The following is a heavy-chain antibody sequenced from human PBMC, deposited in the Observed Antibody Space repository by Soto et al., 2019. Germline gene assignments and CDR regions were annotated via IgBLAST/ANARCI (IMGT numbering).Heavy chain of an antibody. Sequence: GGSLRLSCAASGFTVTSSAMSWVRQAPGGGLEWVSGISDSGGSTYSAASVKGRFTISRDISKNTLYLQMNNLRAEDTAVYYCARAGIAVADHWGGIDVWGQGTMVTVSS. J-gene: IGHJ3*01. CDR1: GFTVTSSA. CDR3: ARAGIAVADHWGGIDV. D-gene: IGHD6-19*01. CDR2: ISDSGGST. V-gene: IGHV3-23*01.